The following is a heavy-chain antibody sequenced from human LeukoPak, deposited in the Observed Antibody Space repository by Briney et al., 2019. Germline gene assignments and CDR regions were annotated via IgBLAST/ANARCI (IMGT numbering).Heavy chain of an antibody. D-gene: IGHD6-19*01. CDR1: GFTVSSNY. Sequence: GGSLRLSCAASGFTVSSNYMSWVRQAPGKGLEWVSVIYSGGGTYYAASVKGRFTISRDNSKNTLYLQMNSLRAEDTAVYYSASFPPSSGWYIDYWGQGTLVTVSS. V-gene: IGHV3-53*01. CDR2: IYSGGGT. J-gene: IGHJ4*02. CDR3: ASFPPSSGWYIDY.